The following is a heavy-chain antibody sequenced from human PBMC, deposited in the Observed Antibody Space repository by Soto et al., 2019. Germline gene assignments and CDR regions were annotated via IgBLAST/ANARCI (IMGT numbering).Heavy chain of an antibody. CDR1: GGTFSSYT. J-gene: IGHJ4*02. Sequence: QVQLVQSGAEVKKPGSSVKVSCKASGGTFSSYTISWVRQAPGQGLEWMGRIIPILGIANYAQKFQGRVTITADKSTSTAYMELSSLRSEDTAVYYCAREGPLPYFDYWGQGTLVTVSS. D-gene: IGHD1-26*01. CDR2: IIPILGIA. V-gene: IGHV1-69*08. CDR3: AREGPLPYFDY.